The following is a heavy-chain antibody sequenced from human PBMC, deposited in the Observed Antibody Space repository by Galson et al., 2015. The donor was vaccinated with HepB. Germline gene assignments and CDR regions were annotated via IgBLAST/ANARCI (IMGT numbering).Heavy chain of an antibody. CDR1: GFSFDAYA. CDR3: ARVVVLSGTHLGEEDLDA. V-gene: IGHV3-30*04. Sequence: SLRLSCAASGFSFDAYAMHWVRPAPGKGLEWLSLISYDGRNIYYADSVRGRFTISRDNSKNMLYLQMNSLRPDDTAVYYCARVVVLSGTHLGEEDLDAWGQGVLVTVSS. J-gene: IGHJ5*02. CDR2: ISYDGRNI. D-gene: IGHD3-3*01.